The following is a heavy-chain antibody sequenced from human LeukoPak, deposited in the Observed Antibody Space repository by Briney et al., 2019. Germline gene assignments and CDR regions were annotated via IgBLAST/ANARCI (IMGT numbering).Heavy chain of an antibody. D-gene: IGHD4-11*01. CDR2: ISYDGSNK. CDR3: AKDTSWMTRAYYMDV. V-gene: IGHV3-30*18. CDR1: GFTFSSYG. Sequence: PGGSLRLSCAASGFTFSSYGMHWVRQAPGKGLEWVAVISYDGSNKYYADSVKGRFTISRDNSKNTLYLQMNSLRAEDTAVYYCAKDTSWMTRAYYMDVWGKGTTVIISS. J-gene: IGHJ6*03.